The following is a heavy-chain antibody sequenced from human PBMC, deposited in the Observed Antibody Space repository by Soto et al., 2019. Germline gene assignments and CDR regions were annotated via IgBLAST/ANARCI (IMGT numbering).Heavy chain of an antibody. CDR2: ISYDGSNK. CDR3: ARGPSSLTRFDY. D-gene: IGHD2-2*01. CDR1: GFTFSIYA. V-gene: IGHV3-30-3*01. J-gene: IGHJ4*02. Sequence: GGSLRLSCAASGFTFSIYAMHWVRHAPGKGLEWVAVISYDGSNKYYADSVKGRFTISRDNSKNTLYLQMNSLRGEDTAVYYCARGPSSLTRFDYWGQGTLVTVS.